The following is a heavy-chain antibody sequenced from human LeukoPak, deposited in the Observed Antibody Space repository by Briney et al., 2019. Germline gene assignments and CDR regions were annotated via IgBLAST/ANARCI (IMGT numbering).Heavy chain of an antibody. CDR2: INPSGGST. CDR1: GYTFTSYY. V-gene: IGHV1-46*01. CDR3: ARAGPRIVVVTAGMDV. J-gene: IGHJ6*02. Sequence: ASVKVSCKASGYTFTSYYMHWVRQAPGQGLEWMGIINPSGGSTSYAQKFQGRVTMTRDTSTSTVYMELSSLRSEDTAVYYCARAGPRIVVVTAGMDVWGQGTTVTVSS. D-gene: IGHD2-21*02.